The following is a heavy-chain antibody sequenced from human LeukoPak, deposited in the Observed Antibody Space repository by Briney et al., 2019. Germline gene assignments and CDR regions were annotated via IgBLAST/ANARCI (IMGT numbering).Heavy chain of an antibody. J-gene: IGHJ3*02. Sequence: SETLSLTCAVSGGSIGSSSYYWGWIRQPPGKGLEWIGSIYYSGSTYYNPSLKSRVTISVDTSMDQFSLKLSSVTAADTAVYYRARHGVHSPGAFDIWGQGTMVTVSS. V-gene: IGHV4-39*01. CDR3: ARHGVHSPGAFDI. D-gene: IGHD2-8*01. CDR1: GGSIGSSSYY. CDR2: IYYSGST.